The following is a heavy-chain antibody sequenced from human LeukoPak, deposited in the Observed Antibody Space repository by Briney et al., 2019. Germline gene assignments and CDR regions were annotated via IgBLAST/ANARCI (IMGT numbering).Heavy chain of an antibody. CDR2: IYSGGNI. Sequence: PGGSLRLSCAASGFTVSSTYMSWVRQAPGKGLEWVSVIYSGGNIYYIDSVKGRFTISRDTSKNTLYLQMNSLRAEDTAVYYCARGWELLYWYGMDVWGQGTTVTVSS. CDR1: GFTVSSTY. V-gene: IGHV3-53*01. CDR3: ARGWELLYWYGMDV. D-gene: IGHD1-26*01. J-gene: IGHJ6*02.